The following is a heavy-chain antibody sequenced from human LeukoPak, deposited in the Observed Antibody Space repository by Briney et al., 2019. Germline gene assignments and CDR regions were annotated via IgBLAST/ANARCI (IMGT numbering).Heavy chain of an antibody. V-gene: IGHV3-7*01. CDR2: IKQDGSEK. J-gene: IGHJ5*02. CDR3: AKDPYYYGSGSTNNWFDP. Sequence: GGSLRLSCVASGFTFSSRDWMTWVRQAPGKGLEWVANIKQDGSEKNYVDSVKGRFTISRDNAKNSVDLQMNSLRVEDTAVYYCAKDPYYYGSGSTNNWFDPWGQGTLVTVSS. D-gene: IGHD3-10*01. CDR1: GFTFSSRDW.